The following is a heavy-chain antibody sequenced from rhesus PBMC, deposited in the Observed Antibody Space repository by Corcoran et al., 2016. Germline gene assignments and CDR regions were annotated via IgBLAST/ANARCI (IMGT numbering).Heavy chain of an antibody. CDR2: ISGSSGST. J-gene: IGHJ2*01. CDR3: ARGVVNFNWYFDL. CDR1: GGSVSSSNW. Sequence: QVQLQESGPGLVKPSETLSLTCAVSGGSVSSSNWWSWLRQPPGKGLEWIGYISGSSGSTYYNPSLKSRVTISTDTSKNQFSLKLSSVTAADTAVYYCARGVVNFNWYFDLWGPGTPITISS. V-gene: IGHV4-65*01. D-gene: IGHD2-21*01.